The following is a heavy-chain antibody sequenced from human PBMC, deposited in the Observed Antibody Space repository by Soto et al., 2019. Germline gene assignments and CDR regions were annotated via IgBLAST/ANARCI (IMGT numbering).Heavy chain of an antibody. D-gene: IGHD3-3*01. V-gene: IGHV3-30-3*01. Sequence: QVQLVESGGGVVQPGRSLRLSCAASGFTFSSYAMHWVRQAPGKGLEWVSVISYDGSNKYYADSVKGPFTISGDNSQNTLYLQMNSLRASDTAVYYCAKDRRPIGGVISSLDSWGQGTLFIVSS. CDR2: ISYDGSNK. J-gene: IGHJ4*02. CDR1: GFTFSSYA. CDR3: AKDRRPIGGVISSLDS.